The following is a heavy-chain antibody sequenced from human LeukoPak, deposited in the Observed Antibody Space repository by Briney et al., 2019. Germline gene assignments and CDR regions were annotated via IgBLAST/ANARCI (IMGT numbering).Heavy chain of an antibody. CDR3: ADDYGDAEYFQH. D-gene: IGHD4-17*01. CDR1: GFTFNTLA. Sequence: PGGSLRLSCAASGFTFNTLAMSWVRQAPGKGLEWVANIKQDGSEKYYVDSVKGRFTISRDNAKNSLYLQMNSLRAEDTAVYYCADDYGDAEYFQHWGQGTLVTVSS. J-gene: IGHJ1*01. CDR2: IKQDGSEK. V-gene: IGHV3-7*01.